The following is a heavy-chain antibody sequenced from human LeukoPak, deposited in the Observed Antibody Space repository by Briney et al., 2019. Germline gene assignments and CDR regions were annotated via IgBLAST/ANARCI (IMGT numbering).Heavy chain of an antibody. CDR1: GFIFSSYG. CDR3: AKDRERVLTSTSCSFDS. J-gene: IGHJ4*01. CDR2: IRYDGSDK. D-gene: IGHD2-2*01. V-gene: IGHV3-30*02. Sequence: GGSLRLSCAASGFIFSSYGMHWVRQAPGKGLEWVTFIRYDGSDKYYGDSVNGRFTISRDNTKNTVYLQMNSLRAEDTAVYYCAKDRERVLTSTSCSFDSWGHGTLVTVSS.